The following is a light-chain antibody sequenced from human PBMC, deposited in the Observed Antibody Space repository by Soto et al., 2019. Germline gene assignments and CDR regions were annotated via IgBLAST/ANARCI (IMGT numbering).Light chain of an antibody. J-gene: IGKJ4*01. CDR1: QSVSSS. CDR3: QQLNNYPST. CDR2: GAS. Sequence: EIVLTQSPGTLSLSPGERATLSCRASQSVSSSLAWYQQKPGQAPRLLIYGASTRATGIPARFSGSGSGTEFTLTISSLQPEDFATYYCQQLNNYPSTFGGGTKVDIK. V-gene: IGKV3-15*01.